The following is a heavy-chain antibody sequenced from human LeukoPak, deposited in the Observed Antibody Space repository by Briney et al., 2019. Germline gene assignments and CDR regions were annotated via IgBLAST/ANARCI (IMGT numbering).Heavy chain of an antibody. CDR3: ARGLTVSDFDY. D-gene: IGHD4-17*01. J-gene: IGHJ4*02. CDR1: GYTVTSYG. CDR2: ISAYNGNT. V-gene: IGHV1-18*01. Sequence: ASVKVSCKASGYTVTSYGISWVRQAAGQGLECLGWISAYNGNTIYAQKLQGRVTMTTDTSTSTAYMELRSLRSDDTAVYYCARGLTVSDFDYWGQGTLVTVSS.